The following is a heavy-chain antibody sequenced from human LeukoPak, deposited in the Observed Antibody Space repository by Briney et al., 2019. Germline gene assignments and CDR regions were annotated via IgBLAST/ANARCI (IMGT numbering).Heavy chain of an antibody. Sequence: GGSLRLSWVASGFTFSSYEMNWVRQAPGKGLEWVSYISSSGSTIYYADSVKGRFTISRDNAKNSLYLQMNSLRAEDTAVYYCAREPVVTGNFDYWGQGTLVTVSS. CDR3: AREPVVTGNFDY. CDR2: ISSSGSTI. V-gene: IGHV3-48*03. D-gene: IGHD4-23*01. J-gene: IGHJ4*02. CDR1: GFTFSSYE.